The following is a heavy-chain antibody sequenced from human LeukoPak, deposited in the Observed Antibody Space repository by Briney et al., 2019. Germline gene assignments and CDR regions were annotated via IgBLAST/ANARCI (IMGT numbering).Heavy chain of an antibody. Sequence: SKTLSLTCTVSGGSLSSYYWSWIRQPPGKGLEWIGYIYYSGSTNYNPSLKSRVTISVDTSKNQFSLKLSSVTAADTAVYYCARESYDFWSGSNWFDPWGQGTLVTVSS. D-gene: IGHD3-3*01. CDR1: GGSLSSYY. CDR2: IYYSGST. J-gene: IGHJ5*02. V-gene: IGHV4-59*01. CDR3: ARESYDFWSGSNWFDP.